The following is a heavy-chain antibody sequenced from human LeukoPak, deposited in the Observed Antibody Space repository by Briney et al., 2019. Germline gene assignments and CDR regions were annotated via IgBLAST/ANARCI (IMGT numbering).Heavy chain of an antibody. Sequence: PGGSLRLSCASSGFTFSDYYMSWIRQAPGKGLEWVSHISGSSTSTNYADSVKGRFTISRDNANISLYLQMNSLAAEDTAVFYCARVGSRGYYFDYWGQGTLVSVSS. V-gene: IGHV3-11*06. CDR1: GFTFSDYY. D-gene: IGHD1-26*01. J-gene: IGHJ4*02. CDR3: ARVGSRGYYFDY. CDR2: ISGSSTST.